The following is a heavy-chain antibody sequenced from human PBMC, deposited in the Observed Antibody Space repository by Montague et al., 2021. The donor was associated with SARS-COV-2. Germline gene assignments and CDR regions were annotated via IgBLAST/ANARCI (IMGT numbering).Heavy chain of an antibody. J-gene: IGHJ6*02. CDR1: GGSISRSY. CDR3: ARHMSDCSKGICHTYYYYGWDV. Sequence: SETLSLTCTVSGGSISRSYWSWIRQPPGKGLEWIGHIYYTGSTXXXPSXXXRVTISVDTSKNQLSLKLISVTAADTAVYFCARHMSDCSKGICHTYYYYGWDVWGQGTTVTVSS. D-gene: IGHD2-8*01. CDR2: IYYTGST. V-gene: IGHV4-59*08.